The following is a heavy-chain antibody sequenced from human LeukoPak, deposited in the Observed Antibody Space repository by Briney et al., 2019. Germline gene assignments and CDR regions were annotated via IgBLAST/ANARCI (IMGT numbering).Heavy chain of an antibody. CDR3: ARRLQRHFDY. Sequence: GESLKISCKGSGYIFTSYWISWVRQMPGKGLEWMWRIDPSDSYTNYSPSFQGHVTISVDKSISTAYLQWSSLKASDTAMYYCARRLQRHFDYWGQGTLVTVSS. D-gene: IGHD2-15*01. CDR1: GYIFTSYW. CDR2: IDPSDSYT. V-gene: IGHV5-10-1*01. J-gene: IGHJ4*02.